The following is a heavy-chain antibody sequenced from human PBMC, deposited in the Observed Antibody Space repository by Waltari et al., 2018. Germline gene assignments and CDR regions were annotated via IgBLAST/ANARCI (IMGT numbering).Heavy chain of an antibody. D-gene: IGHD2-21*01. Sequence: VPLVESGGGLVQPGGSLRLSCAASGFTFSSSAMSWVRPAPGKGLEWVSAISGSGGSTYYADSVKGRFTISRDNSKNTLYLQMNSLRAEDTAVYYCAKGSLNCGGDCYGYWGQGTLVTVSS. CDR1: GFTFSSSA. CDR2: ISGSGGST. V-gene: IGHV3-23*04. J-gene: IGHJ4*02. CDR3: AKGSLNCGGDCYGY.